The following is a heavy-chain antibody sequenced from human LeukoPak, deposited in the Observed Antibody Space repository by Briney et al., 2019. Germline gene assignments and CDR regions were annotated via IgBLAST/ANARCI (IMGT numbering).Heavy chain of an antibody. D-gene: IGHD2-2*01. CDR1: GFTFSSYA. CDR2: ISTDGGSP. J-gene: IGHJ4*02. Sequence: SGGSLRLSCAASGFTFSSYAMHWVRQAPGKGLEYVSAISTDGGSPYYANSVKGRFTISRDNSKNTLYLQMGSLRAEDMAVYYCARWSSTSCYDHWGQGTLVTVSS. CDR3: ARWSSTSCYDH. V-gene: IGHV3-64*01.